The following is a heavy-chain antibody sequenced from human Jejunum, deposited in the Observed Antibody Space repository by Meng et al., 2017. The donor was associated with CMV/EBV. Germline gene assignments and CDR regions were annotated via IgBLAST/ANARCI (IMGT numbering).Heavy chain of an antibody. D-gene: IGHD3-10*01. Sequence: SGFTFGDNHMRWCRLAPGKGLEWLGRNSRKLNAFPKQYAESVKDRFTISRDDSQSSLYLQMNSRKSDDTAVYFCGRDSMKGGGFDQWGQGTLVTVSS. J-gene: IGHJ4*02. CDR1: GFTFGDNH. CDR2: NSRKLNAFPK. V-gene: IGHV3-72*01. CDR3: GRDSMKGGGFDQ.